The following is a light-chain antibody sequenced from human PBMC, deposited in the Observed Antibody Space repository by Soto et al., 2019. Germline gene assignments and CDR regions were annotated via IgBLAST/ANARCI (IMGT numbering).Light chain of an antibody. J-gene: IGLJ2*01. CDR1: NFNIGINY. CDR3: ETWDSSLSAAV. V-gene: IGLV1-51*01. CDR2: DNN. Sequence: QSVLTQPPSVSAAPGQKVTISCSGSNFNIGINYVSWYQQFPGTAPKLLIYDNNKRASGIPDRFSGSKSGTSATLGITGLQTGDEADYYCETWDSSLSAAVFGGGTKLTVL.